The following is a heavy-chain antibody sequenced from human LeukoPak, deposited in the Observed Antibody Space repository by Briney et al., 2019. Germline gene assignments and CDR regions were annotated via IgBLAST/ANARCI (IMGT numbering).Heavy chain of an antibody. CDR3: ARLGDTAMVLLGY. D-gene: IGHD5-18*01. CDR2: IYHSGST. V-gene: IGHV4-38-2*02. J-gene: IGHJ4*02. CDR1: GYSISSGYY. Sequence: SETLSLTCTVSGYSISSGYYWGWIRQPPGKGLEWIGSIYHSGSTYYNPSLKSRVTISVDTSKNQFSLKLSSVTAADTAVYYCARLGDTAMVLLGYWGQGTLVTVSS.